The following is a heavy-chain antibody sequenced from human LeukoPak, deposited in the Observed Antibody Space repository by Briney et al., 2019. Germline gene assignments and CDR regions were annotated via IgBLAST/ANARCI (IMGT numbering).Heavy chain of an antibody. CDR3: ARDNWNDASFDY. Sequence: ASVKVSCKASGYTFTGYYMHWVRQAPGQGLEWMGWINPNSGGTNYAQKFQGRVTMTRDTSTSTAYMELSRLRSDDTAVYYCARDNWNDASFDYWGQGTLVTVSS. V-gene: IGHV1-2*02. J-gene: IGHJ4*02. CDR2: INPNSGGT. CDR1: GYTFTGYY. D-gene: IGHD1-1*01.